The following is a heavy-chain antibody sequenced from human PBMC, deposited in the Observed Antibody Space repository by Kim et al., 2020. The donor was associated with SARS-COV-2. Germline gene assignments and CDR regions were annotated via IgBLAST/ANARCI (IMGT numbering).Heavy chain of an antibody. CDR3: ARSLLWFGETGE. J-gene: IGHJ4*02. Sequence: YYNPALKSRVTISVDTSKNQFSLKLSSVTAADTAVYYCARSLLWFGETGEWGQGTLVTVSS. D-gene: IGHD3-10*01. V-gene: IGHV4-31*02.